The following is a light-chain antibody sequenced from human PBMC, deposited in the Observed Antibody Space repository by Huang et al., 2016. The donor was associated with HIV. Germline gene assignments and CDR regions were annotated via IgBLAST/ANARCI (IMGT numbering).Light chain of an antibody. CDR2: DES. J-gene: IGKJ2*01. CDR1: QDINNF. CDR3: QQYNDLPYT. V-gene: IGKV1-33*01. Sequence: DIQMTQSPSSLSASVGDRVTITCQASQDINNFLNWYQQKPGKAPKLLIYDESNLETGVPSRFSGGGSGTDFSFTIINLQPEDFATYFCQQYNDLPYTFGQGTKLEFK.